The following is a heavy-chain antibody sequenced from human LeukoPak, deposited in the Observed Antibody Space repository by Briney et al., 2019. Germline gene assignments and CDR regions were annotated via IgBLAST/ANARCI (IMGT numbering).Heavy chain of an antibody. CDR3: AFSYYYDSSGYSIQ. Sequence: ASVKVSCKASGYTFTSYGMSWVRQAPGQGLEWMGWISAYNGNTNYAQKLQGRVTMTTDTSTSTAYMELRSLRSDDTAVYYCAFSYYYDSSGYSIQWGQGTLVTVSS. V-gene: IGHV1-18*01. J-gene: IGHJ4*02. D-gene: IGHD3-22*01. CDR1: GYTFTSYG. CDR2: ISAYNGNT.